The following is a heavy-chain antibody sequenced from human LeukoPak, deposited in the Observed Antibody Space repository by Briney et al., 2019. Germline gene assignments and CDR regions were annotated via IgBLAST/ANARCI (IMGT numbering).Heavy chain of an antibody. CDR2: ISGSGGST. V-gene: IGHV3-23*01. J-gene: IGHJ6*04. CDR3: AELGITMIGGV. Sequence: GGSLRLSCAASGFTFSSYAMSWVRQAPGKGLEWVSAISGSGGSTYYADSVKGRFTISRENSKNTVYLQMNSLRPEDTAVYSCAELGITMIGGVWGKGTTVTISS. CDR1: GFTFSSYA. D-gene: IGHD3-10*02.